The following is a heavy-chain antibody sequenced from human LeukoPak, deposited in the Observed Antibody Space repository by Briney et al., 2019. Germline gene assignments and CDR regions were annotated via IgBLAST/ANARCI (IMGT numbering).Heavy chain of an antibody. CDR3: ARRDSSSCIDY. D-gene: IGHD6-13*01. CDR1: GGSISSYY. V-gene: IGHV4-4*07. Sequence: SSETLSLTCTVSGGSISSYYSTWIRQPAGKGLEWIGRIYTSGSTNYNPSLKSRVTISVDTSKNQFSLKLSSVTAADTAVYYCARRDSSSCIDYWGQGTLVTVSS. J-gene: IGHJ4*02. CDR2: IYTSGST.